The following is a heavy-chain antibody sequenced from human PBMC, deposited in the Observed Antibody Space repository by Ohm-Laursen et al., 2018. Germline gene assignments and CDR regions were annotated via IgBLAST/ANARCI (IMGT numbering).Heavy chain of an antibody. CDR2: TSYDEKNK. CDR1: GFTFSNYG. D-gene: IGHD1-26*01. V-gene: IGHV3-30*18. Sequence: SLRLSCAASGFTFSNYGMHWVRQAPGKGLEWVAVTSYDEKNKFYGDSVKGRFTISRDNSKNTLYLQMNSLRIEDTAVYYCAKDITVVGATAFDYWGQGTLVTVSS. J-gene: IGHJ4*02. CDR3: AKDITVVGATAFDY.